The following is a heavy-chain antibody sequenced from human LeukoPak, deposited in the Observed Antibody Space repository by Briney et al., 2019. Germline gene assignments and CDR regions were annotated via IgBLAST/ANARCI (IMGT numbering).Heavy chain of an antibody. CDR1: GFTFSSYA. Sequence: GGSLRLSCAASGFTFSSYAMHWVRQAPGKGLEWVAVISYDGSNKYYADSVKGRFTISRDNSKNTLYLQMNSLRAEDTAVYYCAGTEFQTPISGLRYYYYGMDVWGKGTTVTVSS. J-gene: IGHJ6*04. CDR3: AGTEFQTPISGLRYYYYGMDV. CDR2: ISYDGSNK. D-gene: IGHD3-10*01. V-gene: IGHV3-30*04.